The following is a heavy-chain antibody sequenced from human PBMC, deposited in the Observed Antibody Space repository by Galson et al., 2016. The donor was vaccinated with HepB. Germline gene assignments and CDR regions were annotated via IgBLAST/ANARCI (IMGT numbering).Heavy chain of an antibody. CDR3: ARFSGRYNGDFDY. J-gene: IGHJ4*02. CDR2: IKHDGSEK. V-gene: IGHV3-7*04. Sequence: SLRLSCAASGFTFRSYWMTWVRQAPGKGLEWVAHIKHDGSEKYYVDSVRGRFTIPRDNAKNSLYVQMNSLSAEDAAVYYCARFSGRYNGDFDYRGQGTLVTVSS. D-gene: IGHD1-26*01. CDR1: GFTFRSYW.